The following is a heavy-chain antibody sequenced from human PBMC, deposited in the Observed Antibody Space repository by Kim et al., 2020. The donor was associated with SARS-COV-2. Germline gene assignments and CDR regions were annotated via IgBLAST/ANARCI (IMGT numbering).Heavy chain of an antibody. D-gene: IGHD6-13*01. Sequence: GESLKISCKGSGYSFTSYWISWVRQMPGKGLEWMGRIDPSDSYTNYSPSFQGHVTISADKSISTAYLQWSSLKASDTAMYYCARAAAGIFGPAYYFDYWGQGTLVTVSS. CDR2: IDPSDSYT. CDR1: GYSFTSYW. CDR3: ARAAAGIFGPAYYFDY. V-gene: IGHV5-10-1*01. J-gene: IGHJ4*02.